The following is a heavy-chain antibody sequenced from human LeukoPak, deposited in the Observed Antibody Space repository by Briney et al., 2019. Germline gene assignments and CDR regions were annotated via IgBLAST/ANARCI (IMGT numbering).Heavy chain of an antibody. CDR1: GFTFSSYW. Sequence: GGSLRLSCVASGFTFSSYWMHWVRQDPRKGLVWVSGISGSGGNTYYADSVKGRFTISRDSSRNTLYLQMNSLRAEDTALYYCAKLRDTTGYSPVDYWGQGTLVTVSS. CDR3: AKLRDTTGYSPVDY. J-gene: IGHJ4*02. D-gene: IGHD3-22*01. V-gene: IGHV3-23*01. CDR2: ISGSGGNT.